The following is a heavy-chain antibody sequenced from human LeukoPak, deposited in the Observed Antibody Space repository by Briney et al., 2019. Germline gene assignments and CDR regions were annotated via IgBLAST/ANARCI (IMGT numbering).Heavy chain of an antibody. CDR3: ARDYDFWSGYRQGFDP. J-gene: IGHJ5*02. CDR1: GYTFTSYG. V-gene: IGHV1-18*01. D-gene: IGHD3-3*01. Sequence: ASVKVSCKASGYTFTSYGIGWVRRAPGQGLEWMGWISAYNGNTNYAQKLQGRVTMTTDTSTSTAYMELRSLRSDDTAVYYCARDYDFWSGYRQGFDPWGQGTLVTVSS. CDR2: ISAYNGNT.